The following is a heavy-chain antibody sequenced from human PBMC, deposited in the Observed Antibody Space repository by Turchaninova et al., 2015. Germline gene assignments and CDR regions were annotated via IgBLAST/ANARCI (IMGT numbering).Heavy chain of an antibody. Sequence: VESGGGLVKPGGSLRLACVASGFGFSSYTMNWVRQAPGKGLEWVSSIRGSGDIYYADSAKGRSTISRDNAKNSLYLQMNSLRAEDTAVYYCARALTGSYYNFDYWGQGTLVTVSS. CDR1: GFGFSSYT. D-gene: IGHD3-10*01. V-gene: IGHV3-21*01. J-gene: IGHJ4*02. CDR2: IRGSGDI. CDR3: ARALTGSYYNFDY.